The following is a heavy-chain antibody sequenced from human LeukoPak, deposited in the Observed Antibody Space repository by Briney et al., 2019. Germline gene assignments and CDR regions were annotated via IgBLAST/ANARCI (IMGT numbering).Heavy chain of an antibody. CDR1: GGSFSGYY. D-gene: IGHD1-26*01. CDR3: ARGNPSYSGSYYGLDY. J-gene: IGHJ4*02. V-gene: IGHV4-34*01. Sequence: SETLSLTCAVYGGSFSGYYWSWIRQPPGKGLEWIGEIHHSGSTNYNPSLKSRVTISVDTSKNQFSLKLSSVTAADTAVYYCARGNPSYSGSYYGLDYWGQGTLVTVSS. CDR2: IHHSGST.